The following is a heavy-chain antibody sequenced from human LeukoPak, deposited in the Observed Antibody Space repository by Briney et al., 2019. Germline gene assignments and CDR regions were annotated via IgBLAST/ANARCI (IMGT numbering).Heavy chain of an antibody. CDR2: IYTSGST. CDR1: GGSISSYY. J-gene: IGHJ3*02. D-gene: IGHD3-9*01. Sequence: SETLSLTCTVSGGSISSYYWCWIRQPAGKGLEWIGRIYTSGSTNYNPSLKSRVTMSVDTSKNQFSLKLSSVTAADTAVYYCARQYYDILTGYDRGDAFDIWGQGTMVTVSS. CDR3: ARQYYDILTGYDRGDAFDI. V-gene: IGHV4-4*07.